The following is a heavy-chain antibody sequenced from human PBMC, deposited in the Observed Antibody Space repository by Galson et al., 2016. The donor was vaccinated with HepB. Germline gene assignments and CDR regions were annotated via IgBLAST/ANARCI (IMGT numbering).Heavy chain of an antibody. J-gene: IGHJ4*02. CDR3: ARDYDYAFDH. CDR2: IRSSDTTI. Sequence: SLRLSCAASGFTFSLYSMNWVRQAPGKGLEWVSYIRSSDTTISYADSVKGRFTISKDDVKKSLYLQMNNLRDEDTAVYYCARDYDYAFDHWGQGSLVTVSS. V-gene: IGHV3-48*02. CDR1: GFTFSLYS. D-gene: IGHD3-16*01.